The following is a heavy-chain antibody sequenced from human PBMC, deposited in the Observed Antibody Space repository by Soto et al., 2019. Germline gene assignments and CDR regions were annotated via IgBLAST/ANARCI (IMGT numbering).Heavy chain of an antibody. D-gene: IGHD2-15*01. CDR1: GYTFTSYG. J-gene: IGHJ5*02. CDR3: ARADMSLVWFDP. CDR2: ISAYNGNR. Sequence: QVQLVQSGAEVKKPGASVKVSCKASGYTFTSYGISWVRQAPGQGLEWMGRISAYNGNRNYAQKLQGRVTMTTDTSTSTDYMELRSLRSDDTAVYYCARADMSLVWFDPCGQGTLVTVSS. V-gene: IGHV1-18*01.